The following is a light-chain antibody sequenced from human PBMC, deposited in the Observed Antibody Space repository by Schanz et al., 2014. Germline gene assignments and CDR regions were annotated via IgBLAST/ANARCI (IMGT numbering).Light chain of an antibody. Sequence: QSALTQPPSASGSPGQSVTISCTGTSSDVGGYNFVSWYQQHPGKAPKLIIYEVSKRPSGVPDRFSGSKSGTSASLAISGLQSEDEADYYCAAWDDSLNSPVFGGGTKLTVL. CDR1: SSDVGGYNF. V-gene: IGLV2-8*01. CDR3: AAWDDSLNSPV. J-gene: IGLJ3*02. CDR2: EVS.